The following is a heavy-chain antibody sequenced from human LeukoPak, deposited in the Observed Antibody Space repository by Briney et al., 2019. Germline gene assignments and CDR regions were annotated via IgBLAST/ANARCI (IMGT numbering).Heavy chain of an antibody. J-gene: IGHJ4*02. CDR2: ITSSSTTI. CDR3: ARFRGSYSYFDY. CDR1: GFSFNTYT. V-gene: IGHV3-48*02. D-gene: IGHD1-26*01. Sequence: PGGSLRLSCAAFGFSFNTYTMNWVRQAPGKGLEWVSYITSSSTTISYSDSVKGRFTISRDNAKNSLYLQMNSLRDEDTAVYYCARFRGSYSYFDYWGQGALVTVSS.